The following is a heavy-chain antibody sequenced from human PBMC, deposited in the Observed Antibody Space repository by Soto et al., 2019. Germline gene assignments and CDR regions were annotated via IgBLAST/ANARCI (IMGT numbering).Heavy chain of an antibody. Sequence: GGSLRLSCAASGFTFDIYGMHWVRQAPGKGLEWVAGIPSDGSKKSYVDSVKGRFTISRDNSKNTLYLQMNSLRAEDTAVYYCARDGDIVVVVANKEHAFDIWGQGTMVTVSS. V-gene: IGHV3-30*03. J-gene: IGHJ3*02. CDR3: ARDGDIVVVVANKEHAFDI. CDR2: IPSDGSKK. D-gene: IGHD2-15*01. CDR1: GFTFDIYG.